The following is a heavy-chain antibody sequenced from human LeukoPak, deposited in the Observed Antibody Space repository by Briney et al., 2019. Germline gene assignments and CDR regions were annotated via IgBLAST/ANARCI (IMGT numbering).Heavy chain of an antibody. CDR3: VRAASGNSYGYYY. J-gene: IGHJ4*02. CDR2: ISYDGSNK. CDR1: GFTFSSYA. D-gene: IGHD5-18*01. V-gene: IGHV3-30-3*01. Sequence: GRSLRLSCAASGFTFSSYAMHWVRQAPGKGLEWVAVISYDGSNKYYADSVKGRFTISRDNAKNSLYLQMNSLRAEDTAVYYCVRAASGNSYGYYYWGQGTLVTVSS.